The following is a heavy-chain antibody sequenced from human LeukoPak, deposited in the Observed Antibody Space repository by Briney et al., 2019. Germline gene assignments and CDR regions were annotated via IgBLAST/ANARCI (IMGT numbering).Heavy chain of an antibody. Sequence: SETLSLTCTVSGGSISGYYWSWLRQPPGKGLERIGHIYYTGSTNYNPSLRSRLTISLDTSTSQFSLRLSSVTAADTAVYYCARHKPTGSYPLELWGQGTLVTVSS. CDR3: ARHKPTGSYPLEL. V-gene: IGHV4-59*08. CDR1: GGSISGYY. CDR2: IYYTGST. J-gene: IGHJ4*02. D-gene: IGHD3-10*01.